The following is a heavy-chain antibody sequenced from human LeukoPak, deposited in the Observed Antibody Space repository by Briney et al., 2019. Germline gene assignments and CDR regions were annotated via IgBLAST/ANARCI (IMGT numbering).Heavy chain of an antibody. CDR3: ARGGGYASPIGY. J-gene: IGHJ4*02. V-gene: IGHV4-61*05. CDR2: IYHSGST. CDR1: GGSISSSSYY. D-gene: IGHD5-12*01. Sequence: PSETLSLTCTVSGGSISSSSYYWGWIRHPPGKGLEWIGYIYHSGSTNYNPSLKSRVTISVDTSKHQFSLKLSSVTAADTAVYYCARGGGYASPIGYWGQGALVTVSS.